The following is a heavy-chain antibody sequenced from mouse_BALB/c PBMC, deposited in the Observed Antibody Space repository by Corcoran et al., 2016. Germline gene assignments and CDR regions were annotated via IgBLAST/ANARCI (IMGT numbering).Heavy chain of an antibody. V-gene: IGHV14-3*02. J-gene: IGHJ2*01. CDR3: ARGLLGYFDY. Sequence: EVQLQQSGAELVKPGASVKLSCTASGFNIKDTYMHWVKQRPEQGLEWIGRIDPANGNTKYDRKFQGKATITADTSYNTAYLQLSSLTSEDTAVYYCARGLLGYFDYWGQGTTLTVSS. CDR1: GFNIKDTY. CDR2: IDPANGNT. D-gene: IGHD2-3*01.